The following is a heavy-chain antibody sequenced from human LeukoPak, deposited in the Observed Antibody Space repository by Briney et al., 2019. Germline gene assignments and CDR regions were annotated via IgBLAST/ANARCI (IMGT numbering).Heavy chain of an antibody. J-gene: IGHJ4*02. V-gene: IGHV3-30*03. Sequence: PGGSLRLSCAASGFTFSSYGMHWVRQAPGKGLEWVAVISYGGSNKYYADSVKGRFIISRDNSRNTLYLQMNSLRAEDTAVYYCAAQYCSSTSCPHKIDYWGQGTLVTVSS. CDR1: GFTFSSYG. CDR3: AAQYCSSTSCPHKIDY. D-gene: IGHD2-2*01. CDR2: ISYGGSNK.